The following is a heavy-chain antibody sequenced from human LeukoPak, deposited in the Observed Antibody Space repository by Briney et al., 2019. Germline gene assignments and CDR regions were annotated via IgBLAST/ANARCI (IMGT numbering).Heavy chain of an antibody. D-gene: IGHD1-1*01. CDR1: GGTFSSYA. CDR3: ARVLRRTGTKSFYYYYYYMDV. CDR2: IIPILGIA. V-gene: IGHV1-69*04. J-gene: IGHJ6*03. Sequence: SVKVSCKASGGTFSSYAISWVRQAPGQGLEWMGRIIPILGIANYAQKFQGRVTITADKSTSTAYMELSSLRSEDTAVYYCARVLRRTGTKSFYYYYYYMDVWGKGTTVTVSS.